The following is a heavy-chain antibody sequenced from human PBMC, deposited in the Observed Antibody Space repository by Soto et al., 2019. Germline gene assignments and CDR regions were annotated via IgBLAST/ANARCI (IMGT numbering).Heavy chain of an antibody. CDR2: ISSSSSYI. J-gene: IGHJ4*02. D-gene: IGHD5-12*01. Sequence: PGGSLRLSCAASGFTFSSYSMNWVRQAPGKGLEWVSSISSSSSYIYYADSVKGRFTISRDNAKNSLYLQMNSLRAEDTAVYYCARGRDGYKKPQGYFDYWGQGTLVTVSS. CDR3: ARGRDGYKKPQGYFDY. V-gene: IGHV3-21*01. CDR1: GFTFSSYS.